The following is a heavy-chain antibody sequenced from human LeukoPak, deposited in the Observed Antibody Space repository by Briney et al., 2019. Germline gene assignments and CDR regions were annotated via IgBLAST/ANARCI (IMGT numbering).Heavy chain of an antibody. CDR3: ARESLEGVKYYYGMDV. D-gene: IGHD2-8*01. V-gene: IGHV1-8*01. CDR1: GYTFTSYD. CDR2: MNPNSGNT. J-gene: IGHJ6*02. Sequence: ASVKVSCKASGYTFTSYDINWVRQATGQGLEWMGWMNPNSGNTGYAQKFQGRVTMTTDTSTTTAYMELRSLRSDDTAVYYCARESLEGVKYYYGMDVWGQGTTVTVPS.